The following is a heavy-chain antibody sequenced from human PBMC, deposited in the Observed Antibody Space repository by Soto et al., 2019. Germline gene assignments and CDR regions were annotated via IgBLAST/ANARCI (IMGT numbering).Heavy chain of an antibody. CDR1: GFTFGDYS. CDR2: IRSKAYGGTT. J-gene: IGHJ6*02. CDR3: TREQPYPSRAPIVFFGVVIIPLYGMDI. Sequence: PGGSPRISCTASGFTFGDYSMSWVRHAPWKGLEWVGFIRSKAYGGTTEYAASVKGRFTISRDDSKSIAYLQMNSLKTEDTAVYYFTREQPYPSRAPIVFFGVVIIPLYGMDIWG. D-gene: IGHD3-3*01. V-gene: IGHV3-49*04.